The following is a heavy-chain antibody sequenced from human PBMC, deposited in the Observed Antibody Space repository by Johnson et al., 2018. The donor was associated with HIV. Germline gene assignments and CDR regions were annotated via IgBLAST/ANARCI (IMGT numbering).Heavy chain of an antibody. Sequence: QVQLVESGGGVVQPGGSRRLSCAASGFTFSDYGMHWVRQAPGKGLEWVAFIRYDGSEKYYTDSVKGRFTISRDNSKNTLHLQMNSLRVEDTAVYYCARDLRGANWHDGFDIWGRGTMVTVSS. V-gene: IGHV3-30*02. CDR3: ARDLRGANWHDGFDI. D-gene: IGHD1-26*01. J-gene: IGHJ3*02. CDR1: GFTFSDYG. CDR2: IRYDGSEK.